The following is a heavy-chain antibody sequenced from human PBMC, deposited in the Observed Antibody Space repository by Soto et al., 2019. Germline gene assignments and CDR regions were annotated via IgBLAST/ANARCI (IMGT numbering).Heavy chain of an antibody. CDR1: GASIRSASSY. CDR3: TRGEQWPSHNWFDP. CDR2: IYYSGST. D-gene: IGHD6-19*01. V-gene: IGHV4-39*01. J-gene: IGHJ5*02. Sequence: PSETLSLTCTVSGASIRSASSYWAWIRQPPGKGLEWIGSIYYSGSTYYNPSLKSRVTISVDRSKNQFSLNLTSVTAADTAVYYCTRGEQWPSHNWFDPWGQGTLVTVSS.